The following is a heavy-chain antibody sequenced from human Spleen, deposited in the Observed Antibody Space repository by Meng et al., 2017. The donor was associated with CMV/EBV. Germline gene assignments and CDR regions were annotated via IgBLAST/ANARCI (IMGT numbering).Heavy chain of an antibody. Sequence: YTFTDYYVHWVRQDPGQGLEWMAWIDPNSGSTNSALKFQGRVTMTRDTSIRTAYMELNSLRSDDTAVYFCARTYAGSSLYYFYGMDVWGQGTLVTVSS. J-gene: IGHJ6*02. V-gene: IGHV1-2*02. D-gene: IGHD2-2*01. CDR3: ARTYAGSSLYYFYGMDV. CDR2: IDPNSGST. CDR1: YTFTDYY.